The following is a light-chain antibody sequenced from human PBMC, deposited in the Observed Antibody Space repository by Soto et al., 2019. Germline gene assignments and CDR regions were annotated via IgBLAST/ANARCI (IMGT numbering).Light chain of an antibody. Sequence: DIQMTQSPSTLSASVGDRVTITCRASRSISNWLAWYQQRPGKAPKLLIFKASSLQSGVPSRFSGRGSGTEFTLTISSLQPDDFATYYCQQYNSYLYTFGQGTKLEIK. J-gene: IGKJ2*01. CDR2: KAS. CDR1: RSISNW. CDR3: QQYNSYLYT. V-gene: IGKV1-5*03.